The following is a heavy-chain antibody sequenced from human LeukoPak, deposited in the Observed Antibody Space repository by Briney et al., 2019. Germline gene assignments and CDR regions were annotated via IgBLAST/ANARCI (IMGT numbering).Heavy chain of an antibody. J-gene: IGHJ4*02. Sequence: SETLSLTCTVSDGSISSSSYYWGWIRQPPGKGLEWIGSIYYSGSTYYNPSLKSRVTISVDTSKNQFSLKLSSVTAADTAVYYCARHLIGYCSGGSCSAGPYYFDYWGQGTLVTVSS. CDR1: DGSISSSSYY. CDR2: IYYSGST. D-gene: IGHD2-15*01. CDR3: ARHLIGYCSGGSCSAGPYYFDY. V-gene: IGHV4-39*01.